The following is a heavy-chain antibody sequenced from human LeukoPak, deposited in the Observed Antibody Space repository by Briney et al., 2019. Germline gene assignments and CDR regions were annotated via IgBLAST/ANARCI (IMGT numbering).Heavy chain of an antibody. CDR3: ARLAKRGYSYGPFDY. CDR2: ISYDGSNK. Sequence: PGRSLRLSCAASGFTFSSYAMHWVRQAPGKGLEWVAVISYDGSNKHYADSVKGRFTISRDNSKNTLYLQMNSLRAEDTAVYYCARLAKRGYSYGPFDYWGQGTLVTVSS. J-gene: IGHJ4*02. CDR1: GFTFSSYA. D-gene: IGHD5-18*01. V-gene: IGHV3-30*04.